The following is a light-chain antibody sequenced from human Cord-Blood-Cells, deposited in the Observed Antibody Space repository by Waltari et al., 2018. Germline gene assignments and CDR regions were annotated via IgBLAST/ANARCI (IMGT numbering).Light chain of an antibody. CDR3: CSYAGSYTLV. J-gene: IGLJ3*02. CDR1: SSDVGGYNY. V-gene: IGLV2-11*01. CDR2: DVS. Sequence: QSALTQPRSVSGSPGQSVTISCTGTSSDVGGYNYVSWYQQHPGKAPKLMMYDVSKRPSGVPDRFSGSKSGSTASLTISGLQAEEEADYYCCSYAGSYTLVFGGGTKLTSL.